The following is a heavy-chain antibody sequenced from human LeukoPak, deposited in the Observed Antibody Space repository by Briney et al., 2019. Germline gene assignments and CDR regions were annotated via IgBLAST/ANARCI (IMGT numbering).Heavy chain of an antibody. CDR1: GGSISSYY. Sequence: SETLSLTCTVSGGSISSYYWSWIRQPPGKGLEWIGYIYTSGSTNYNPSLKSRVTISVDTSKNQFSLKLSSVTAADMAVYYCARHIQWEPGVGGFDYWGQGTLVTVSS. CDR3: ARHIQWEPGVGGFDY. J-gene: IGHJ4*02. CDR2: IYTSGST. V-gene: IGHV4-4*09. D-gene: IGHD1-26*01.